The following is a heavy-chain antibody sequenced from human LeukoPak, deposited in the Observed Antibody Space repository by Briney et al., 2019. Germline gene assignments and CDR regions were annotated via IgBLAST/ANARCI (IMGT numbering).Heavy chain of an antibody. Sequence: SETLSLTCAVYGGSFSGFYWRWLRQSPGRGREWVGEINHTGSIFYNPSLKSRVTILVDPSKNQFSLSLSSVTAADTALYYCASLRGVRPIVYWGQGTLVTVSS. CDR2: INHTGSI. V-gene: IGHV4-34*01. J-gene: IGHJ4*02. CDR3: ASLRGVRPIVY. D-gene: IGHD1-1*01. CDR1: GGSFSGFY.